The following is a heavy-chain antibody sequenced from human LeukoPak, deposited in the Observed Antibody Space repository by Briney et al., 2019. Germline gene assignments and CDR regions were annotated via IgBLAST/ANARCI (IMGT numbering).Heavy chain of an antibody. V-gene: IGHV1-69*05. Sequence: SVRVSCKASGGTFSSYAISWVRQAPGQGLEWMGRIIPIFGTANYAQKFQGRVTITTDESTSTAYMELSSLRSEDTAVYYCARGLYDSSGYYRGFGYWGQGTLVTVSS. D-gene: IGHD3-22*01. CDR3: ARGLYDSSGYYRGFGY. J-gene: IGHJ4*02. CDR1: GGTFSSYA. CDR2: IIPIFGTA.